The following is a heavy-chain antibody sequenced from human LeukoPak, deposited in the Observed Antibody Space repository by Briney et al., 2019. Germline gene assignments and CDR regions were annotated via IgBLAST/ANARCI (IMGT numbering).Heavy chain of an antibody. D-gene: IGHD3-22*01. V-gene: IGHV4-4*07. J-gene: IGHJ4*02. CDR3: ARVYYDSSGYYYYPQAFDY. Sequence: SETLSLTCTVSGGSISSYYWSWIRQPAGKGLEWIGRIYTSGSTNYNPSLKSRVTTSVDTSKNQFSLKLSSVTAADTAVYYCARVYYDSSGYYYYPQAFDYWGQGTLVTVSS. CDR1: GGSISSYY. CDR2: IYTSGST.